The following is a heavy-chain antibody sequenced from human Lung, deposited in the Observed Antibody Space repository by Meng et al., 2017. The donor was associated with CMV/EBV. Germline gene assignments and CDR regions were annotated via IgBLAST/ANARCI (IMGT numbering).Heavy chain of an antibody. CDR2: IYYSGNT. V-gene: IGHV4-39*07. CDR1: GGSISSSSYY. Sequence: SXTXSLXXTVSGGSISSSSYYWGWIRQPPGQGLEWIGSIYYSGNTYYKPSLQSRVTITADTSKSQFSLELSSVTAADTAVYYCASLPKMGIATTGPHWGQGTLVTVSS. CDR3: ASLPKMGIATTGPH. J-gene: IGHJ4*02. D-gene: IGHD6-13*01.